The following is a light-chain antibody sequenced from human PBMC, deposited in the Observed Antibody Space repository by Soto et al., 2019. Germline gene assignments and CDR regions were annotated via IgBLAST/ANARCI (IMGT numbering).Light chain of an antibody. V-gene: IGKV2-30*01. J-gene: IGKJ1*01. CDR2: QVS. CDR3: VQGTHWPWT. Sequence: DVVMTQSPLSLSVTLGQPASISCRSSQGLVYSDGNTFLNWFHQRPGQSPRRLIYQVSNRDSGVPDRFSGSGSCTDYTLTISRVEAEDVGIYYCVQGTHWPWTFGQGTKVDIK. CDR1: QGLVYSDGNTF.